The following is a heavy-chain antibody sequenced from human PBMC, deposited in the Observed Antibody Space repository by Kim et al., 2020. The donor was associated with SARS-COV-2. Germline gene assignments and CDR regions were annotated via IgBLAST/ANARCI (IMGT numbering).Heavy chain of an antibody. D-gene: IGHD2-15*01. CDR3: ARDRTGYCSGGSCYLFDY. V-gene: IGHV1-69*13. J-gene: IGHJ4*02. CDR1: GGTFSNYA. Sequence: SVKVSCKASGGTFSNYAINWVRQAPGQGLEWMGVIMPIFRTPNYAQKFQGRVTFTADEASTTAYMALSSLTSEDTAVYYCARDRTGYCSGGSCYLFDYWGQGTLVTVSS. CDR2: IMPIFRTP.